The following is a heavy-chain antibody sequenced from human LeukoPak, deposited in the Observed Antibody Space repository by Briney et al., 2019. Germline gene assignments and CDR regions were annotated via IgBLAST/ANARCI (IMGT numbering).Heavy chain of an antibody. Sequence: SETLSLACAVYGGSFSGYYWSWIRQPPGKGLEWIGSIYSGRTIYYSPSLNSRVTISVVTSKDQFILQLNSVTAADTAVYYCVRHDGRGGSTMGAFDSWGQGSLVTVSS. CDR2: IYSGRTI. CDR1: GGSFSGYY. J-gene: IGHJ5*01. D-gene: IGHD3-3*01. V-gene: IGHV4-34*01. CDR3: VRHDGRGGSTMGAFDS.